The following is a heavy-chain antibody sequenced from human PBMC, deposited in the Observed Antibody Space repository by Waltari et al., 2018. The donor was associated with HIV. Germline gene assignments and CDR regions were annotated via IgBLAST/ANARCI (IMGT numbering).Heavy chain of an antibody. V-gene: IGHV4-38-2*01. Sequence: QVQLQESGPGLVKPSETLSLTCVVSGYSMNTDLYWGWIRQPPGKGLEWLGSASHSGGTFHNASLKSRVTISVDRSKNQCSLKVNSVTAADTAVYYCARAGVVPALFDLWGRGTLVTVSS. CDR1: GYSMNTDLY. CDR2: ASHSGGT. J-gene: IGHJ2*01. CDR3: ARAGVVPALFDL. D-gene: IGHD3-3*01.